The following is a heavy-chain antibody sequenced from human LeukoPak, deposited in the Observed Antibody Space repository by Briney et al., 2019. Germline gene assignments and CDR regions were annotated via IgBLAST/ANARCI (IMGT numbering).Heavy chain of an antibody. CDR1: GGSISSYY. V-gene: IGHV4-59*01. CDR2: IYFIGST. D-gene: IGHD6-13*01. J-gene: IGHJ5*02. CDR3: ARGCSAGTPHNWFDP. Sequence: SETLSLTCTVSGGSISSYYWSWIRQPRGKGLEWIGYIYFIGSTNYNPSLNSRVTISVDTSKNEFSLKLSSVTAADTAVYYCARGCSAGTPHNWFDPWDQGTLVTVSS.